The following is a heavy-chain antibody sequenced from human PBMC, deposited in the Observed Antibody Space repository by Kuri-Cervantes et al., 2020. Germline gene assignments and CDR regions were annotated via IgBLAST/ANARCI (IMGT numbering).Heavy chain of an antibody. J-gene: IGHJ6*02. Sequence: GGSLRLSCAASGFTFDHYAMHWVRQAPGKGLEWVSGISWNSGSIGYADSVKGRFTISRDNAKNSLYLQMNSLRAEDTAVYYCARDYWRQQLEKGPWTNYYYYYGMDVWGQGTTVTVSS. CDR3: ARDYWRQQLEKGPWTNYYYYYGMDV. V-gene: IGHV3-9*01. CDR2: ISWNSGSI. CDR1: GFTFDHYA. D-gene: IGHD6-13*01.